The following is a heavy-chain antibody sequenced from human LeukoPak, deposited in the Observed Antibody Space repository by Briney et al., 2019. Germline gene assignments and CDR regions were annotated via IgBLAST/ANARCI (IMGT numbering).Heavy chain of an antibody. CDR1: GYTFTSYA. V-gene: IGHV1-18*01. CDR2: ISGYNGNT. D-gene: IGHD3-10*01. CDR3: ARVEGNKYGSASYSYYYYGMDV. Sequence: GASVKVSCKASGYTFTSYAISWVRQAPGQGLEWMGWISGYNGNTKYAQKVQGRVTMTTDTSTSTAYMELRSLRSDDTAVYYCARVEGNKYGSASYSYYYYGMDVWGQGTTVTVSS. J-gene: IGHJ6*02.